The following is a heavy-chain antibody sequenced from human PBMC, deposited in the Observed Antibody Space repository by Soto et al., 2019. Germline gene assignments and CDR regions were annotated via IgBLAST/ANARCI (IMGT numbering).Heavy chain of an antibody. CDR2: IYWDDDK. CDR3: AQLLGGGIMGDILTGYYSKSYYYMDV. J-gene: IGHJ6*03. D-gene: IGHD3-9*01. CDR1: GFSLSTSGVG. Sequence: SGPTLVNPTQTLTLTCTFSGFSLSTSGVGVGWIRQPPGKALEWLALIYWDDDKRYSPSLKSRLTITKDTSKNQVVLTMTNMDPVDTATYYCAQLLGGGIMGDILTGYYSKSYYYMDVWGKGTTVTVAS. V-gene: IGHV2-5*02.